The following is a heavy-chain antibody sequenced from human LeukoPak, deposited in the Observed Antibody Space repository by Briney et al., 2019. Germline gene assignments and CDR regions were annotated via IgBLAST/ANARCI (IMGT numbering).Heavy chain of an antibody. Sequence: SETLSLTCTVSGGSISSYYWSWIRQPPGKGLEWIGYIYYSGSTNYNPSLKSRVTISVDTSKNQFSLKLSSVTAADTAVYYCARDLKYSSLDYYYYYYVDVWGKGTTVTVSS. CDR2: IYYSGST. J-gene: IGHJ6*03. CDR3: ARDLKYSSLDYYYYYYVDV. CDR1: GGSISSYY. D-gene: IGHD6-6*01. V-gene: IGHV4-59*01.